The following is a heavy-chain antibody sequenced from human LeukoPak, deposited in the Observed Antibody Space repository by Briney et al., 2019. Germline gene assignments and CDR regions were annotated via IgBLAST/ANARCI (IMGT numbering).Heavy chain of an antibody. Sequence: PSQTLSLTCTVSGGSISSGSYYWSWIRQPAGKGLQWIGRIYTSGSTNYNPSLKSRVTISVDTSKNQFSLKLSSVTAADTAVYYCASSAVFLRRFDIWGQGTMVTVSS. V-gene: IGHV4-61*02. D-gene: IGHD2/OR15-2a*01. J-gene: IGHJ3*02. CDR1: GGSISSGSYY. CDR3: ASSAVFLRRFDI. CDR2: IYTSGST.